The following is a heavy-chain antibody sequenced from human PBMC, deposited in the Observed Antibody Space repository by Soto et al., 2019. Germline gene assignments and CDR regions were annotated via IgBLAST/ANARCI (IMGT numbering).Heavy chain of an antibody. V-gene: IGHV4-61*08. Sequence: PSETLSLTCTVSGGSISSGDYYWSWIRQPPGKGLEWIGYIYYSGSTNYNPSLKSRVTISVDTSKNQFSLKLSSVTAADTAVYYCARHWSPIAVTAITYFDYWGQGTLVTVSS. CDR3: ARHWSPIAVTAITYFDY. CDR1: GGSISSGDYY. D-gene: IGHD2-21*02. CDR2: IYYSGST. J-gene: IGHJ4*02.